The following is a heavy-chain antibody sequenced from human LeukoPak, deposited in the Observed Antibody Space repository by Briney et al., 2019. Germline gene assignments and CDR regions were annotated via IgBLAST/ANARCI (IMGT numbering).Heavy chain of an antibody. J-gene: IGHJ4*02. CDR2: IYDSGST. V-gene: IGHV4-59*02. D-gene: IGHD3-22*01. CDR1: GGSVSGYY. CDR3: ARHYYAISDSYSFDN. Sequence: SETLSLTCIVSGGSVSGYYWSWIRQPPGKGLEWIGHIYDSGSTNYNPSLKSRVTISMDTSKNQFSLKLYSVTAADTALYYCARHYYAISDSYSFDNWGLGTLVTVSS.